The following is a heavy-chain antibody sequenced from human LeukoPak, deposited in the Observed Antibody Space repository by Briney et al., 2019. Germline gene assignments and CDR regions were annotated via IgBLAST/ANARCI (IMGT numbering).Heavy chain of an antibody. CDR1: GGSFSGYY. V-gene: IGHV4-34*01. D-gene: IGHD1-7*01. CDR3: ARHSRRYNWNYAYAFDI. J-gene: IGHJ3*02. Sequence: SETLSLTCAVYGGSFSGYYWSWIRQPPGKGLEWIGEINHSGSTNYNPSLKSRVTISVDTSKNQFSLKLSSVTAADTAVYYCARHSRRYNWNYAYAFDIWGQGTMVTVSS. CDR2: INHSGST.